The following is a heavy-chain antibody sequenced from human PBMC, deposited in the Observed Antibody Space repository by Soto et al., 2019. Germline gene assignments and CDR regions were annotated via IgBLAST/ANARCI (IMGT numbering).Heavy chain of an antibody. V-gene: IGHV3-21*01. CDR3: ARDPTFMITFGGVIVYPRGVYYMDV. D-gene: IGHD3-16*02. J-gene: IGHJ6*03. Sequence: PGGSLRLSCAASGFTFSSYSMNWVRQAPGKGLEWVSSISCSSSYIYYADSVKGLFTISRDNAKNSLYLQMISLRAEDTVVYYCARDPTFMITFGGVIVYPRGVYYMDVWGKGTTVTVSS. CDR1: GFTFSSYS. CDR2: ISCSSSYI.